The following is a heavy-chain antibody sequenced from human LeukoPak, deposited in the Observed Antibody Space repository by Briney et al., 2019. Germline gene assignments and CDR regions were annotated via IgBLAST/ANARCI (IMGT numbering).Heavy chain of an antibody. CDR3: ARGRLDSYYYYGMDV. V-gene: IGHV4-59*01. CDR1: GGSIANYH. CDR2: IYNSGST. D-gene: IGHD1-1*01. J-gene: IGHJ6*02. Sequence: ASETLSLTCTVSGGSIANYHWTWIRQPPGKGLEYIGYIYNSGSTFYNPSLKSRVTISADTSKKQFSLKLSSVTAADTAVYYCARGRLDSYYYYGMDVWGQGTTVTVSS.